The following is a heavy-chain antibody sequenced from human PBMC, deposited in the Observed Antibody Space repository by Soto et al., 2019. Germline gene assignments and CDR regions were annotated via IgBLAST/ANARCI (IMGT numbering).Heavy chain of an antibody. J-gene: IGHJ6*02. CDR2: ISYDGSNK. Sequence: GGSLRLSCAASGFTFSSYAMHWVRQAPGKGLEWVAVISYDGSNKYYADSVKGRFTISRDNSKNTLYLQMNSLRAEDTAVYYCARVARYDFWSGPDYYYYGMDVWGQGTTVTVSS. CDR1: GFTFSSYA. V-gene: IGHV3-30-3*01. CDR3: ARVARYDFWSGPDYYYYGMDV. D-gene: IGHD3-3*01.